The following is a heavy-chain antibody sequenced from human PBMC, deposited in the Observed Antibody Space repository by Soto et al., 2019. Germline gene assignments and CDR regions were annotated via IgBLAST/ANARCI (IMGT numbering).Heavy chain of an antibody. CDR1: GFNFTKAW. Sequence: GGSLRLSCEASGFNFTKAWMSWVRQAPGKGLEYIGRFKSMTDGGATDYAAPVKGRFTISRDDSENTLYLLMNSLKTEDTGVYYCTADRRHASSPFMDVSGQATTVTVAS. J-gene: IGHJ6*02. CDR2: FKSMTDGGAT. D-gene: IGHD6-13*01. CDR3: TADRRHASSPFMDV. V-gene: IGHV3-15*01.